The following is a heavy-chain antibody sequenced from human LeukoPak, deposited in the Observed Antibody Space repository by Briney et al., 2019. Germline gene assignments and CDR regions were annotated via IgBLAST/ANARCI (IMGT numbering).Heavy chain of an antibody. V-gene: IGHV3-7*04. CDR3: ARDLHMGYRDGYNWLGIFDY. D-gene: IGHD5-24*01. Sequence: GGSLRLSCAASGFTFTSFWMSWVRQAPGKGLEWVANIKEDGGEKYYVDSVKGRFTISRDNAKNSLYLQVNSLRAEDTAVYYCARDLHMGYRDGYNWLGIFDYWGQGTLVTGSS. CDR2: IKEDGGEK. CDR1: GFTFTSFW. J-gene: IGHJ4*02.